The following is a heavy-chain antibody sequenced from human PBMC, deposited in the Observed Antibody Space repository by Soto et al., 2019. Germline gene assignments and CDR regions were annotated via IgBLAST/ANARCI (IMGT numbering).Heavy chain of an antibody. CDR1: GYTLTELS. V-gene: IGHV1-24*01. CDR2: FDPEDGET. D-gene: IGHD3-22*01. J-gene: IGHJ5*02. CDR3: ARSGYIPGHRGHYNWFDP. Sequence: GALVKVSCKVSGYTLTELSMHWVRQAPGKGLEWMGGFDPEDGETIYAQKFQGRVTMTEDTSTDTAYMELSSLRSEDTAVYFCARSGYIPGHRGHYNWFDPWGQGTLVTVSS.